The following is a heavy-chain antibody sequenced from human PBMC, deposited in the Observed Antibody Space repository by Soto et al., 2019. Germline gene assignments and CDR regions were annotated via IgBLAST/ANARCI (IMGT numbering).Heavy chain of an antibody. D-gene: IGHD2-2*01. CDR3: ALGGRVVTGNWFDP. CDR1: GFTFSNYV. Sequence: QVQLVESGGGVVQPGRSLRLSCAASGFTFSNYVMHWVRQAPDKGLEWVAVISYDGNNKYYADSVKGRFTISRDNSKNTLYLQMNSLRAEDTAVYYCALGGRVVTGNWFDPWGQGTLVTVSS. CDR2: ISYDGNNK. V-gene: IGHV3-30*03. J-gene: IGHJ5*02.